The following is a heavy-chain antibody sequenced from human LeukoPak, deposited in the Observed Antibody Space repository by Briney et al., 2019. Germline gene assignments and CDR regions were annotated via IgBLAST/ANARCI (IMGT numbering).Heavy chain of an antibody. CDR2: ISGSGGST. Sequence: GGSLRLSCAASGFTFSNYWMHWVRQAPGKGLEWVSAISGSGGSTYYADSVKGRFTISRDNSKNTLYLQMNSLRAEDTAVYYCAKDGCSRTSCYTLATKRLSWFDPWGQGTLVTVSS. CDR1: GFTFSNYW. CDR3: AKDGCSRTSCYTLATKRLSWFDP. V-gene: IGHV3-23*01. D-gene: IGHD2-2*02. J-gene: IGHJ5*02.